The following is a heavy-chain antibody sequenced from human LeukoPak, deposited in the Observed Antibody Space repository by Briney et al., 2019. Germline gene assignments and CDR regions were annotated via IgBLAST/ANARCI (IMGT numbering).Heavy chain of an antibody. J-gene: IGHJ6*02. Sequence: VKVSCKAXGXTFTSYYMHWVRQAPGQGLEWMGIINPSGGSTSYAQKFQGRVTMTRDTSTSTVYMELSSLRSEDTAVYYCARERVVAEGMDVWGQGTTVTVSS. V-gene: IGHV1-46*01. CDR1: GXTFTSYY. D-gene: IGHD3-22*01. CDR2: INPSGGST. CDR3: ARERVVAEGMDV.